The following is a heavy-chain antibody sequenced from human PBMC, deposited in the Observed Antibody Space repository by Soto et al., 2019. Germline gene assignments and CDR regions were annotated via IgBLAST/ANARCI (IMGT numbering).Heavy chain of an antibody. V-gene: IGHV4-34*01. Sequence: SETLSLTCAVYGGSFSGYYWSWIRQPPGKGLEWIGEINHSGSTNYNPSLKSRVTISVDTSKKQFSLKLSSVTAADTAVYYCARGSTDSGYDRGAWFDPWGQGNRVT. D-gene: IGHD5-12*01. CDR3: ARGSTDSGYDRGAWFDP. CDR1: GGSFSGYY. CDR2: INHSGST. J-gene: IGHJ5*02.